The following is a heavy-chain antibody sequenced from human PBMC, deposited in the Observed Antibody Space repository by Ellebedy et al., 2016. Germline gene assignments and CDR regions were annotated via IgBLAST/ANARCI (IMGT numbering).Heavy chain of an antibody. D-gene: IGHD6-13*01. Sequence: GESLKISCTASEFTFNNYWIHWVRQAPGKGLVWVSRINVDGSSTSYADSVKGRFTISRDNAKNTLYLELNSLRAEDAAVYYCVSGYTSRRFDYWGQGTLVTVSS. V-gene: IGHV3-74*01. J-gene: IGHJ4*02. CDR1: EFTFNNYW. CDR3: VSGYTSRRFDY. CDR2: INVDGSST.